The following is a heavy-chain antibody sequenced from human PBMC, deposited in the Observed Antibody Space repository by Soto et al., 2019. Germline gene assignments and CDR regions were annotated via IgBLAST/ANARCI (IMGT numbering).Heavy chain of an antibody. CDR1: GYTFTGYY. Sequence: ASVKVSCKASGYTFTGYYMHWVRQAPGQGLEWMGWINPNSGGTNYAQKFQGWVTMTRDTSISTAYMELSRLRSDDTAVYYCARGGTIFGVVITPTPSGMDVWGQGTTVTVSS. CDR3: ARGGTIFGVVITPTPSGMDV. V-gene: IGHV1-2*04. D-gene: IGHD3-3*01. J-gene: IGHJ6*02. CDR2: INPNSGGT.